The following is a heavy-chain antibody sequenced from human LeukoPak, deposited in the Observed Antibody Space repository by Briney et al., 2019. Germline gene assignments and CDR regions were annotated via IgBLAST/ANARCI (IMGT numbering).Heavy chain of an antibody. CDR3: ARQWVKSGMYNWFDP. Sequence: SETPSLTCTVSGGSISSGGYYWSWIRQHPGKGLEWIGYIYYSGSTYYNPSLKSRVTISVDTSKNQFSLKLSSVTAADTAVYYCARQWVKSGMYNWFDPWGQGTLVTVSS. V-gene: IGHV4-31*03. CDR2: IYYSGST. J-gene: IGHJ5*02. D-gene: IGHD1-26*01. CDR1: GGSISSGGYY.